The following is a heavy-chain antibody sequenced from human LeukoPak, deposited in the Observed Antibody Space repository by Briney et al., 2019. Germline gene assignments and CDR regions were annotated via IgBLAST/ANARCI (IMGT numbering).Heavy chain of an antibody. CDR1: GGSISSGGYY. V-gene: IGHV4-31*03. CDR3: ARDGGPYGGYRGYFDY. Sequence: KPSETLSLTCTVSGGSISSGGYYWSWIRQHPGKGLEWIGYIYYSGSTYYNPSLKSRVTISVDTSKNQFSLKLSSVTAADTAVYYCARDGGPYGGYRGYFDYWGQGTLVTVSS. CDR2: IYYSGST. J-gene: IGHJ4*02. D-gene: IGHD5-12*01.